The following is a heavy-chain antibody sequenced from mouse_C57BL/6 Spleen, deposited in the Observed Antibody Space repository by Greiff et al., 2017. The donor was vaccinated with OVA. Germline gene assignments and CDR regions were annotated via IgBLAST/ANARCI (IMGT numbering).Heavy chain of an antibody. Sequence: EVKLQESGPGLVKPSQSLSLTCSVTGYSITSGYYWNWIRQFPGNKLEWMGYISYDGSNNYNPSLKNRISITRDTSKNQFFLKLNSVTTEDTATYYCARDGDYSSSYGYFDYWGQGTTLTVSS. D-gene: IGHD1-1*01. V-gene: IGHV3-6*01. CDR1: GYSITSGYY. CDR3: ARDGDYSSSYGYFDY. CDR2: ISYDGSN. J-gene: IGHJ2*01.